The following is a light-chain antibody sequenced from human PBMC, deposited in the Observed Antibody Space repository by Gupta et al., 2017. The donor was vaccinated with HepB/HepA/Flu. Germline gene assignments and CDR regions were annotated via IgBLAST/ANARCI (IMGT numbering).Light chain of an antibody. J-gene: IGKJ4*01. CDR2: AAS. CDR1: QSISSY. V-gene: IGKV1-39*01. CDR3: QQSYSTPLT. Sequence: DIQMTHSPSSLSASVGDRVTITFRASQSISSYLNWYQQKPGKAPKLLIYAASSLQSGVPSRFSGSGSGTDFTLTISSLQPEDFATYYCQQSYSTPLTFGRGTKVEIK.